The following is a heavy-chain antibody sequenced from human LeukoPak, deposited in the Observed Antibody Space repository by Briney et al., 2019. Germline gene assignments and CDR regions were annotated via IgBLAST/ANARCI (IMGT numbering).Heavy chain of an antibody. Sequence: GASVRVSCKASGGTFSSYAISWVRQAPGQGLEWMGGIIPIFCTANYAQKCQGRVTITADESTSTAYMGLSSQRSEDTAVYYCARDRRYYYDSSGSIGSYSVNWFDPWGQGTLVTVSS. V-gene: IGHV1-69*13. CDR3: ARDRRYYYDSSGSIGSYSVNWFDP. CDR2: IIPIFCTA. CDR1: GGTFSSYA. D-gene: IGHD3-22*01. J-gene: IGHJ5*02.